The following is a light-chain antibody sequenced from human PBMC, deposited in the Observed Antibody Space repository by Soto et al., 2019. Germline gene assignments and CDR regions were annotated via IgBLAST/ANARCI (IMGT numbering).Light chain of an antibody. CDR1: ESINSW. J-gene: IGKJ1*01. CDR2: KAS. Sequence: DIQMTQSPSTLSASVGDRVTITCRASESINSWLAWYQQKPGKAPKLLIYKASNLESGVPSRFSGSGSGTEFTLTTTSLQPDDFATYYCQQYQSYSQFGQGTKVDIK. CDR3: QQYQSYSQ. V-gene: IGKV1-5*03.